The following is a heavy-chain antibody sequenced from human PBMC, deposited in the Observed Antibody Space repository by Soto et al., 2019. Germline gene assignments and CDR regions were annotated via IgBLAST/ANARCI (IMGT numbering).Heavy chain of an antibody. V-gene: IGHV1-69*13. CDR2: IIPIFGTA. J-gene: IGHJ6*02. CDR1: GGTFSSYA. D-gene: IGHD2-2*01. Sequence: ASVKVSCKASGGTFSSYAISWVRQAPGQGLEWMGGIIPIFGTANYAQKFQGRVTITADESTSTAYMELSSLRSEDTAVYYCARNRAQLPVRYYYGMDVWGQGTTVTVSS. CDR3: ARNRAQLPVRYYYGMDV.